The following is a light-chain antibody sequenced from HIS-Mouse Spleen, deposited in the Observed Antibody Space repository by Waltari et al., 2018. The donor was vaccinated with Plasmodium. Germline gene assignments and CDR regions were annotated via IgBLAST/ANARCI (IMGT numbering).Light chain of an antibody. Sequence: QAVLTQPSSLSASPGASASLTCTLRSGINVGTYRIYWYQQKPGSPPQYLLRYKSDSDKQQGSGGPCRFSGSKDASANAGILLISGLQSEDGADYYCMIWHSSAWVFGGGTKLTVL. J-gene: IGLJ3*02. V-gene: IGLV5-45*03. CDR1: SGINVGTYR. CDR2: YKSDSDK. CDR3: MIWHSSAWV.